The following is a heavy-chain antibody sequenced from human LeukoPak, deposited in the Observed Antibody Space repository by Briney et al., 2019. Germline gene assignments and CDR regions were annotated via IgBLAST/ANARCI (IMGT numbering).Heavy chain of an antibody. Sequence: GGSLRLSCSASGFTFSSLGMHWVRQAPGKGLEHVSTIGSDGDSTYYADSVKDRFTISRDNSKNALYLQMSSLRPEDSAVYYCVSPVFINYWGQGTLVTVSS. D-gene: IGHD1-14*01. CDR2: IGSDGDST. J-gene: IGHJ4*01. CDR3: VSPVFINY. CDR1: GFTFSSLG. V-gene: IGHV3-64D*06.